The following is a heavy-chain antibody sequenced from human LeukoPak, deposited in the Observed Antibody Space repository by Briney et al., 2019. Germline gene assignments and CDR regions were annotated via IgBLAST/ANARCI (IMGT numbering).Heavy chain of an antibody. CDR1: GFTFSSYA. CDR2: ISYDGSNK. CDR3: ARDPDDFWSGYIDY. D-gene: IGHD3-3*01. Sequence: GGSLRLSCAASGFTFSSYAMHWVRQAPGKGLEWVAVISYDGSNKYYADSVKGRFTISRDNSKNTLYLQMNSLRAEDTAVYYCARDPDDFWSGYIDYWGQGTLVTVSS. J-gene: IGHJ4*02. V-gene: IGHV3-30-3*01.